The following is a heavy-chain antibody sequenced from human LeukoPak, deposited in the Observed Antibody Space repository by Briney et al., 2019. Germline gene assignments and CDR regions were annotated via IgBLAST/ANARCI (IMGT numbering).Heavy chain of an antibody. CDR2: ISGSGGST. D-gene: IGHD1-7*01. Sequence: GGFLRLSCAASGFTFSSYAMSWVRQAPGKGLEWVSAISGSGGSTYYADSVKGRFTISRDNSKNTLYLQMNSLRAEDTAVYYCAKVYWNYRGFDYWGQGTLVTVSS. CDR3: AKVYWNYRGFDY. V-gene: IGHV3-23*01. CDR1: GFTFSSYA. J-gene: IGHJ4*02.